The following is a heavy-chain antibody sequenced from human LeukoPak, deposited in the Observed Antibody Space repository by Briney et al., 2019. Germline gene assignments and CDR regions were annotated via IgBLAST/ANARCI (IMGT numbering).Heavy chain of an antibody. CDR2: IYSSGSA. J-gene: IGHJ4*02. CDR1: GGSFSGYY. D-gene: IGHD1-14*01. CDR3: VRDRWDRDHFFDN. Sequence: SETLSLTCAVYGGSFSGYYWSWIRQPPGQGLEWIGTIYSSGSAYYNPSLKSRVSLSVDTSRDQFSLKLNSVTAADTAVYYCVRDRWDRDHFFDNWGQGSLVTVSS. V-gene: IGHV4-34*01.